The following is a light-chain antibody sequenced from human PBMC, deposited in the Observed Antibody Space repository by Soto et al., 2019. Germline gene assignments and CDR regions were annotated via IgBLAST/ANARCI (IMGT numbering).Light chain of an antibody. V-gene: IGKV3-20*01. J-gene: IGKJ5*01. CDR1: ERIYSAY. CDR3: QQYGNSPIT. Sequence: LTQSPGTLSLSRGERVTLSCSARERIYSAYLGWYQQKPGQARRLLIYGTSSSATGIPDRFSGSGSGKEFTLTISRLEPEDFAVYYCQQYGNSPITFGQGTRLEIK. CDR2: GTS.